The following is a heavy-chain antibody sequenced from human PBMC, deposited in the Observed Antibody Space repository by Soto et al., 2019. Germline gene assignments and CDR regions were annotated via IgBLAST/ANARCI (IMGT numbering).Heavy chain of an antibody. CDR1: GFTVSSNY. Sequence: EVQLVESGGGLIQPGGSLRLSCAASGFTVSSNYMSWVRQAPGKGLEWVSVIYSGGSTYYADSVKGRFTISRDNSKNTLYLQMNRLRAEDTDVYYYQAVSSSADRFDYWGQGTLVTVSS. CDR3: QAVSSSADRFDY. V-gene: IGHV3-53*01. D-gene: IGHD6-6*01. J-gene: IGHJ4*02. CDR2: IYSGGST.